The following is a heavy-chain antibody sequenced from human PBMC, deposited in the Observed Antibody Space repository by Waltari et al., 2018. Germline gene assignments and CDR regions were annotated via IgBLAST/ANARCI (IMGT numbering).Heavy chain of an antibody. Sequence: QVQLVQSGAEVKKPGASVKVSCKVSGYTLTELSMHWVRQAPGQGLEWMGWINPNSGGTNYAQKFQGRVTMTRDTSISTAYMELSRLRSDDTAVYYCARDFAGTTGRPAAPYNWFDPWGQGTLVTVSS. CDR1: GYTLTELS. D-gene: IGHD1-7*01. J-gene: IGHJ5*02. CDR2: INPNSGGT. V-gene: IGHV1-2*02. CDR3: ARDFAGTTGRPAAPYNWFDP.